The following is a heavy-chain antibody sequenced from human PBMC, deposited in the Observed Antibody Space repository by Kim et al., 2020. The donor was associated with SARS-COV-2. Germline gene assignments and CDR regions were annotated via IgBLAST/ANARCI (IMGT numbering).Heavy chain of an antibody. V-gene: IGHV1-2*02. J-gene: IGHJ3*01. CDR2: INPQTGGT. CDR1: GYSFSDYY. Sequence: ASVKVSCKASGYSFSDYYIHWVRQAPGEGLEWKGWINPQTGGTSDLQKFQGRFTMTRDTSITTAYMEVNSLTSDDTAVYYCARVRTGEQASDVWGQGTMVIVSS. CDR3: ARVRTGEQASDV. D-gene: IGHD7-27*01.